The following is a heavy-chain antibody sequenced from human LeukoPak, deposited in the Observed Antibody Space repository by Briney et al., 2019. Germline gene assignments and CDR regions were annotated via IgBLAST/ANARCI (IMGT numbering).Heavy chain of an antibody. D-gene: IGHD2-2*01. CDR3: ARAPHCSSTSCYPQNWFDP. J-gene: IGHJ5*02. CDR2: IIPIFGTA. CDR1: GDTFSSYA. Sequence: SVKVFCKASGDTFSSYAISWVRQAPGQGLEWMGGIIPIFGTANYAQKFQGRVTITADESTSTAYMELSSLRSEDTAVYYCARAPHCSSTSCYPQNWFDPWGQGTLVTVSS. V-gene: IGHV1-69*13.